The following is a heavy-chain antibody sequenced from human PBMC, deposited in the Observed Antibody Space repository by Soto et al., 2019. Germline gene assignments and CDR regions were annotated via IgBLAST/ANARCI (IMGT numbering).Heavy chain of an antibody. J-gene: IGHJ6*03. CDR2: ISSSGSTI. V-gene: IGHV3-48*03. D-gene: IGHD5-12*01. Sequence: RGSLRLSCAASGFTFSSYEMNWVRQAPGKGLEWVSYISSSGSTIYYADSVKGRFTISRDNAKNSLYLQMNSLRAEDTAVYYCARTHRGHPHYYYYYYMDVWGKGTTVTVSS. CDR1: GFTFSSYE. CDR3: ARTHRGHPHYYYYYYMDV.